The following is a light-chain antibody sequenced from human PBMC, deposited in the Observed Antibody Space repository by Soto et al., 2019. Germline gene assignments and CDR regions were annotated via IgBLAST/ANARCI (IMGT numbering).Light chain of an antibody. CDR1: QIVSSSY. CDR3: QQYVRSPLT. J-gene: IGKJ3*01. CDR2: GAS. V-gene: IGKV3-20*01. Sequence: ELVLTQSPGTLSLSPGERATLSCRASQIVSSSYLAWYQQKPGQAPRLLIYGASSMATGIPDRFSGSGSGTDFTLTISRLEPEDFAVYYCQQYVRSPLTFGHGTKVDIK.